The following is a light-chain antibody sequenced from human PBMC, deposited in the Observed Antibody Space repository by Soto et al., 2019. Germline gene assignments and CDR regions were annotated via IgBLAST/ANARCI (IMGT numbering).Light chain of an antibody. CDR3: QQSYRTPIT. J-gene: IGKJ5*01. CDR2: KAS. CDR1: QTISSW. Sequence: DIQMTQSPSTLSGSVGDRVTITCLASQTISSWLAWYQQKPGKAPKLLIYKASTLKSGVPSRFSGSGSGTDFTLTISSLQPEDVATYFCQQSYRTPITFGQGTRLEIK. V-gene: IGKV1-5*03.